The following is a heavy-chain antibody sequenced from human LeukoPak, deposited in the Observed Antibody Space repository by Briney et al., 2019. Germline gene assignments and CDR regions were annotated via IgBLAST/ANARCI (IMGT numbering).Heavy chain of an antibody. Sequence: GRSLRLSCAASGFTFSSYGMHWVRQAPGKGLEWVAVIWYDGSNKYYADSVKGRFTISRDNSKNTLYLQMNSLRAEDTAVFYCARDHFEGAVAAWGQGTLVTVSS. CDR3: ARDHFEGAVAA. D-gene: IGHD6-19*01. CDR2: IWYDGSNK. J-gene: IGHJ4*02. V-gene: IGHV3-33*01. CDR1: GFTFSSYG.